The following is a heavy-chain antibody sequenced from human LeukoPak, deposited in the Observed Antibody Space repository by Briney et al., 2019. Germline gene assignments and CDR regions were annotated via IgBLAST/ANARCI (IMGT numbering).Heavy chain of an antibody. D-gene: IGHD4-11*01. CDR1: GFTVSSNY. Sequence: GGSLRLSCAASGFTVSSNYMSWVRQAPGKGLEWVSVIYSGGSTYYADSVKGRFTISRDNSKNTLYLQMNSLRAEDTAVYNCARGREVDYKLFDYWGQGTLVTVSS. CDR2: IYSGGST. CDR3: ARGREVDYKLFDY. V-gene: IGHV3-53*01. J-gene: IGHJ4*02.